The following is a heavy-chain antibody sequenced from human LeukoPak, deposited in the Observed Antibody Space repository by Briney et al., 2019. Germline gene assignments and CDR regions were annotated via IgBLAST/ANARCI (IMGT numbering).Heavy chain of an antibody. Sequence: GGSLRLSCAASGFNFNNYGMLWVRQAPGKGLEWVAVIWYDGNKKYYADSVKGRFTISRDNSKNTLYLQMYSLRAEDTAVYYCAKDDYGDYGRPRYYFYYMDAWGKGTTVTVSS. D-gene: IGHD4-17*01. CDR2: IWYDGNKK. CDR1: GFNFNNYG. V-gene: IGHV3-33*06. CDR3: AKDDYGDYGRPRYYFYYMDA. J-gene: IGHJ6*03.